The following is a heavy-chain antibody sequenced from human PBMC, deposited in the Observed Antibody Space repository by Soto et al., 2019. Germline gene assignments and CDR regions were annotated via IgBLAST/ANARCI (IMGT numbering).Heavy chain of an antibody. J-gene: IGHJ6*02. CDR2: IIPTLGTT. CDR3: ARDDATHCGDDCYRYFYYGMDV. D-gene: IGHD2-21*02. CDR1: GGSFSKFA. V-gene: IGHV1-69*01. Sequence: QVQLVQSGTEMKTPGSSVKVSCKASGGSFSKFAINWVRQAPGQGLEWMGGIIPTLGTTDYAHKFQGRVTITADEATRTAYMELSGLRSEDTAVYYCARDDATHCGDDCYRYFYYGMDVWGQGTTVTVSS.